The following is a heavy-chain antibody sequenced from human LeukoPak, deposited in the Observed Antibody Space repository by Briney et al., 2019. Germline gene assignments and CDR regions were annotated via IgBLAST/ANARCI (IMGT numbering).Heavy chain of an antibody. V-gene: IGHV5-51*01. D-gene: IGHD2-15*01. CDR2: IYPADSDT. CDR1: GYSFTSNW. Sequence: GESLKISCKGSGYSFTSNWIGWVRQMPGKGLEWMGIIYPADSDTRYSPSFQGQVTISVDKSISTAYLQWSSLKASDTAMYYCAREYCSRGSCYSGLDNWFDPWGQGTLVTVSS. J-gene: IGHJ5*02. CDR3: AREYCSRGSCYSGLDNWFDP.